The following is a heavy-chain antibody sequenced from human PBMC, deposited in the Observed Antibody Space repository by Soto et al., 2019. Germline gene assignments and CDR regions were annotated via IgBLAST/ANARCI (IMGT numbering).Heavy chain of an antibody. J-gene: IGHJ6*02. CDR2: ISSSSSYI. CDR1: GFSFSSYG. D-gene: IGHD1-1*01. CDR3: ARDLRQSWNTWYYYYGMDV. V-gene: IGHV3-21*01. Sequence: AGWSLGLSCAASGFSFSSYGMHWVRQAPGKGREWVSSISSSSSYIYYADSVKGRFTISRDNAKNSLYLQMNSLRAEDTAVYYCARDLRQSWNTWYYYYGMDVWGQGTTVTGSS.